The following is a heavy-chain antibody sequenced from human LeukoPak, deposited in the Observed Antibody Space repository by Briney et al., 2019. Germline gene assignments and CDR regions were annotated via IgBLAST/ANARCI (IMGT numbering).Heavy chain of an antibody. Sequence: GRSLRLSCAASGFTFRNHGMHWVRQAPGKGLEWVAVIWYDGSTKYYADSVQGRFTISRDNSRNTLSLQMDSLRAEDTAVYYCARDIASRRFDYWGQGILVTVS. D-gene: IGHD6-6*01. CDR3: ARDIASRRFDY. CDR2: IWYDGSTK. V-gene: IGHV3-33*01. J-gene: IGHJ4*02. CDR1: GFTFRNHG.